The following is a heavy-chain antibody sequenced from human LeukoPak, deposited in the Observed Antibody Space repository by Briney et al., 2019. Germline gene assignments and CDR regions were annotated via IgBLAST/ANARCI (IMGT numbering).Heavy chain of an antibody. V-gene: IGHV3-66*01. CDR1: GFTFSSYA. CDR3: ARDRVAAAGTGYYGMDV. D-gene: IGHD6-13*01. J-gene: IGHJ6*02. CDR2: IYSGGST. Sequence: GGSLRLSCAASGFTFSSYAMSWVRQAPGKGLEWVSVIYSGGSTYYADSVKGRFTISRDNSKNTLYLQMNSLRAEDTAVYYCARDRVAAAGTGYYGMDVWGQGTTVTVSS.